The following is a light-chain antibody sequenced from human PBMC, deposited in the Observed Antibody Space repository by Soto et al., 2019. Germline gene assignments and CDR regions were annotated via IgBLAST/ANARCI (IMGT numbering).Light chain of an antibody. V-gene: IGKV1-5*03. J-gene: IGKJ1*01. CDR2: KAS. CDR3: QRYNSDARR. CDR1: QSISSW. Sequence: DIQMTQSPSTLSASVGDRVTITCRASQSISSWLAWYQQKPGKAPKLLIYKASSLESGVPSRFSGSGSGTEITHAISSLKDDNRVPYYYQRYNSDARRFGQGTKVDIK.